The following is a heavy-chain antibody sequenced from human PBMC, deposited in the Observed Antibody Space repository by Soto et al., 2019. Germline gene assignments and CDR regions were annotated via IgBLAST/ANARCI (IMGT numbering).Heavy chain of an antibody. Sequence: QVQLVQSGAEEKKPGASVKVSCKASGYTFTGYAMHWVRQAPGQRLEWMGWSNAGNGNTKYSQKFQGRCPITRDTSSSTAYRELISLRSEDTAVYYCARAVAVAADFDSWGQGTLVTDSS. CDR2: SNAGNGNT. V-gene: IGHV1-3*05. D-gene: IGHD6-19*01. CDR3: ARAVAVAADFDS. J-gene: IGHJ4*02. CDR1: GYTFTGYA.